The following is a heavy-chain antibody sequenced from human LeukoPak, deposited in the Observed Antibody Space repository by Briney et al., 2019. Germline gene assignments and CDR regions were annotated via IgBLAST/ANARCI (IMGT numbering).Heavy chain of an antibody. CDR2: ISAYNGNT. Sequence: ASVKVSCKASGYTFTSYGISWVRQAPGQGLEWMGWISAYNGNTNYAQKLQGRVTMTTDTSTSTAYMELRSLRSDDTAVYYCARGRRSITMVRGVITEYYFDYWGQGTLVTVSS. CDR1: GYTFTSYG. J-gene: IGHJ4*02. CDR3: ARGRRSITMVRGVITEYYFDY. V-gene: IGHV1-18*01. D-gene: IGHD3-10*01.